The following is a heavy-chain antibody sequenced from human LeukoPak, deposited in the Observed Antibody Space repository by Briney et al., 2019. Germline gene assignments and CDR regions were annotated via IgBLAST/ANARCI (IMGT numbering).Heavy chain of an antibody. D-gene: IGHD3-22*01. CDR2: IIPIFGTA. Sequence: GASVKVSCKASGGTFSSYAISWVRQAPGQGLEWMGGIIPIFGTANYAQKFQGRVTITADESTSTAYMELSSLRSEDTAVYYCAREGNDYDSSGFDYWGQGTLVTVSS. V-gene: IGHV1-69*13. J-gene: IGHJ4*02. CDR1: GGTFSSYA. CDR3: AREGNDYDSSGFDY.